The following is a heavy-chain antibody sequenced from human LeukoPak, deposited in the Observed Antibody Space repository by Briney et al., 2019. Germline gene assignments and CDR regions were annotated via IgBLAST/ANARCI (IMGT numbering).Heavy chain of an antibody. CDR3: AKEEAGSSGRPTGVVDY. D-gene: IGHD6-19*01. CDR2: ISGSGGST. V-gene: IGHV3-23*01. J-gene: IGHJ4*02. Sequence: PGGSLRLSCAASGFTFSSYAMSWVRQAPGKGLEWVSAISGSGGSTYYADSVKGRFTISRDNSKNTLYLQMNSLRAEDTAVYYCAKEEAGSSGRPTGVVDYWGQGTLVTVSS. CDR1: GFTFSSYA.